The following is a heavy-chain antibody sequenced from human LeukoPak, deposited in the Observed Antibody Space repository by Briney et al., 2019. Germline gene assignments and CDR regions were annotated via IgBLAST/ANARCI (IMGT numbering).Heavy chain of an antibody. J-gene: IGHJ4*02. CDR1: DDSITMYYWT. V-gene: IGHV2-5*08. D-gene: IGHD1-20*01. CDR3: AHTGNNWPFDS. Sequence: TLSLTCTVSDDSITMYYWTWIRQPPGKALEWLALIYWDDDKRYSPSLKSRLTITKDTSKNQVVLTMTNMDPVDTATYYCAHTGNNWPFDSWGQGTLVTVSS. CDR2: IYWDDDK.